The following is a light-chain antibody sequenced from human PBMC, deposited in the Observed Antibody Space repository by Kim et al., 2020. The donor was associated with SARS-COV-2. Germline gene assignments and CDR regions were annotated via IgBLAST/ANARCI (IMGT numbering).Light chain of an antibody. CDR3: QQYNNWPLT. CDR1: QSVGNY. CDR2: DTS. J-gene: IGKJ4*01. Sequence: EIVLTQSPATLSLSPGERATLYCRASQSVGNYLAWYQHKPGQAPRLLIYDTSNRDTGVPARFSGSGSGTDFALTINSLEPEDFAVYYCQQYNNWPLTFGGGTKVDIK. V-gene: IGKV3-11*01.